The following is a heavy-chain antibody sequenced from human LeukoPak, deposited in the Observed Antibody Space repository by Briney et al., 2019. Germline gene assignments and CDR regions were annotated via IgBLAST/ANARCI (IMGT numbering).Heavy chain of an antibody. Sequence: GGSLRLSCAASGFTVSSNYMSWVRQAPGKELEWVSVIYSGGSTYYADSVKGRFTISRDNSKNTLYLQMNSLRAEDTAVYYCARDRGSGSYGYYYYGMDVWGQGTTVTVS. J-gene: IGHJ6*02. D-gene: IGHD3-10*01. V-gene: IGHV3-53*01. CDR1: GFTVSSNY. CDR3: ARDRGSGSYGYYYYGMDV. CDR2: IYSGGST.